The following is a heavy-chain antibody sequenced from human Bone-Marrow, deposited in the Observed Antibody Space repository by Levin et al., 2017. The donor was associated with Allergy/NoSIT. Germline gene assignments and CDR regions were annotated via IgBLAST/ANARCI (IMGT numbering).Heavy chain of an antibody. D-gene: IGHD1-1*01. J-gene: IGHJ5*02. Sequence: PGGSLRLSCAASGFIFSDYYMSWIRQAPGKGLEWVSYISSSGSTKYYADSVKGRFTISRDNAKNSLYLQMNSLRAEDTAVYYCARDRVPTSTVPFDPWGQGTLVTVSS. CDR3: ARDRVPTSTVPFDP. CDR2: ISSSGSTK. V-gene: IGHV3-11*01. CDR1: GFIFSDYY.